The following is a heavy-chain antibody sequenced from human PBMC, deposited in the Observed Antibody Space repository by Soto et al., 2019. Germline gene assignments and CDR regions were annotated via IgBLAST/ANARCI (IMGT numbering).Heavy chain of an antibody. CDR3: ARSIDFWSGYGAGGYYMDV. D-gene: IGHD3-3*01. Sequence: ASVKVSCKASGYTFTSYGISWVRQAPGQGLEWMGWISAYNGNTNYAQKLQGRVTMTTDTSTSTAYMELRSLRSDDTAVYYCARSIDFWSGYGAGGYYMDVWGKGTTVTVSS. J-gene: IGHJ6*03. CDR1: GYTFTSYG. V-gene: IGHV1-18*01. CDR2: ISAYNGNT.